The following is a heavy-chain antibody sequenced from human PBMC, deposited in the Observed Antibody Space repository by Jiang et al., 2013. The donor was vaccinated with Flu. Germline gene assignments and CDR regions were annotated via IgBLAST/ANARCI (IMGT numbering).Heavy chain of an antibody. J-gene: IGHJ5*02. CDR1: GGSISSYY. CDR3: ARLAPFGRGGWFDP. D-gene: IGHD1-26*01. Sequence: GPGLVKPSETLSLTCTVSGGSISSYYWSWIRQPPGKGLEWIGYIYYSGSTNYNPSLKSRVTISVDTSKNQFSLKPSSVTAADTAVYYCARLAPFGRGGWFDPVGPGNPGPPSP. CDR2: IYYSGST. V-gene: IGHV4-59*08.